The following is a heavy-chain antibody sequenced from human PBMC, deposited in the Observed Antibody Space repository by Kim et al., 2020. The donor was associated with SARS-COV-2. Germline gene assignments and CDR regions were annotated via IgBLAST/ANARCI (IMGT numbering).Heavy chain of an antibody. Sequence: NGDGTNYAQTLEGRVTITRDTTINTAYRELSRLRSDDTAVYYCARDRGDYWGQGTLVTVSS. CDR2: NGDGT. J-gene: IGHJ4*02. V-gene: IGHV1-2*02. CDR3: ARDRGDY. D-gene: IGHD3-10*01.